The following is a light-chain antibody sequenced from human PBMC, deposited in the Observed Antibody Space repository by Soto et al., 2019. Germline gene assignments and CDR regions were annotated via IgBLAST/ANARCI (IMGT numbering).Light chain of an antibody. Sequence: EIVLTQSPATLSLSPGERAALSCMASQSVSSYLLWYHQKPGQAPRLLIYDASTMPTGIPARFSGSGSETDFTLTISSLEPEDFAVYYCQHRMNWPLTFGQGTRLEIK. CDR1: QSVSSY. V-gene: IGKV3-11*01. CDR3: QHRMNWPLT. J-gene: IGKJ5*01. CDR2: DAS.